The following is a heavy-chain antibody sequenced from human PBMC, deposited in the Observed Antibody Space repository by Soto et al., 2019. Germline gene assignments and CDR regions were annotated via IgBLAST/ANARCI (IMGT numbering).Heavy chain of an antibody. Sequence: AGGSLRLSCAASGFTFSSSAMNWVRQAPGKGQEWVSAISGSGGSIYYADSVKGRFTISRDNSIITLYLQMHFLRAEDTAVYYCAKDRWAGFPDHAHFDYWGQGTLVTVSS. CDR3: AKDRWAGFPDHAHFDY. D-gene: IGHD6-13*01. J-gene: IGHJ4*02. V-gene: IGHV3-23*01. CDR2: ISGSGGSI. CDR1: GFTFSSSA.